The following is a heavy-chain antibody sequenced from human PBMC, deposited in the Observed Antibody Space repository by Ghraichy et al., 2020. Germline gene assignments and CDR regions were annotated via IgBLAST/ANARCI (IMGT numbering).Heavy chain of an antibody. Sequence: GGSLRLSCEASGFSFNNYWMHWVRQAPGKGLVWVSRINSVESTTTHADSVKGRFTISRANAKNTLYLQMSSLRAEDTGVYYCARGWYYGMDVWGQGPTGTVSS. CDR3: ARGWYYGMDV. D-gene: IGHD6-19*01. V-gene: IGHV3-74*01. J-gene: IGHJ6*02. CDR1: GFSFNNYW. CDR2: INSVESTT.